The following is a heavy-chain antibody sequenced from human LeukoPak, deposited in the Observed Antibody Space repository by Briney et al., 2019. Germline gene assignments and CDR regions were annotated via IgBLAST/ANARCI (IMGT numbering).Heavy chain of an antibody. V-gene: IGHV3-23*01. D-gene: IGHD1-7*01. J-gene: IGHJ4*02. CDR2: ISGSGGST. CDR3: AKVYWNYRGFDY. CDR1: GFTFSSYA. Sequence: GGSLRLSCAASGFTFSSYAMSWVRQAPGKGLEWVSAISGSGGSTYYADSVKGRFTISRDNSKNTLYLQMNSRRAEDTAVYYCAKVYWNYRGFDYWGQGTLVTVSS.